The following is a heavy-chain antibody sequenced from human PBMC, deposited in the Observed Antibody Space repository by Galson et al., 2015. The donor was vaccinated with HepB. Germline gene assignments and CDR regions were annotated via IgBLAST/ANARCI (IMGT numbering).Heavy chain of an antibody. D-gene: IGHD5-12*01. CDR2: IRTKANNYAT. Sequence: SLRLSCAASGFTFSGSPIHWVRQASGKGPEWVGRIRTKANNYATSYVPSLKGRFTISRDDSKNMAYLHMKSLKIEDTAVYYCIRLGDLSGYSSRWGPGTLVTVSS. J-gene: IGHJ4*02. V-gene: IGHV3-73*01. CDR1: GFTFSGSP. CDR3: IRLGDLSGYSSR.